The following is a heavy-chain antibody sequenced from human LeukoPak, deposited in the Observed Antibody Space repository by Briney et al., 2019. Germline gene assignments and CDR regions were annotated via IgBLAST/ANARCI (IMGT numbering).Heavy chain of an antibody. V-gene: IGHV1-46*01. J-gene: IGHJ3*02. Sequence: ASVKVSCKASGYTFTSYGISWVRQAPGQGFEWMSIINPSDGSTTYSQKFQGRVTMTRDTSTSTVYMELSSLRSEGTAVYFCARVRDGYNDAYDIWGQGTMVTVSS. CDR1: GYTFTSYG. CDR3: ARVRDGYNDAYDI. CDR2: INPSDGST. D-gene: IGHD5-24*01.